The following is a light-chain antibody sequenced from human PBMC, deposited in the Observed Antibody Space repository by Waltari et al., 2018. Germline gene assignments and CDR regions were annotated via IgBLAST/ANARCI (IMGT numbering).Light chain of an antibody. CDR2: GAS. CDR1: HGIGRY. J-gene: IGKJ1*01. CDR3: QNHERLPAT. Sequence: SRTASHGIGRYCVWYQQKCGQAPRLLIYGASTRATGIPHRFSGSGSRTDFSLTSSRLWDKDVAVYYCQNHERLPATFCQGTKVEI. V-gene: IGKV3-20*01.